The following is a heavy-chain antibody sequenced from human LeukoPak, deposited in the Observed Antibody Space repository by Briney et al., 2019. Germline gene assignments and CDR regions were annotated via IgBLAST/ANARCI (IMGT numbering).Heavy chain of an antibody. V-gene: IGHV1-69*05. CDR1: GGTFSSYA. CDR3: ARSAPGTPLGGYYYYMDV. Sequence: SVKVSCKASGGTFSSYAISWVRQAPGQGLEWMGGIIPIFGTANYAQKFQGRVTMTTDTSTSTAYMELRSLRSDDTAVYYCARSAPGTPLGGYYYYMDVWGKGTTVTVSS. CDR2: IIPIFGTA. J-gene: IGHJ6*03. D-gene: IGHD1-14*01.